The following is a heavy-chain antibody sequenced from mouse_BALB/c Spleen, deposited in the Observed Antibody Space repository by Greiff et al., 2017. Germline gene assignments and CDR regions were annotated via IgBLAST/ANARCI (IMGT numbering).Heavy chain of an antibody. D-gene: IGHD2-4*01. Sequence: QVQLQQSGPELVKPGASVKLSCKASGYTFTSYYMYWVKQRPGQGLEWIGEINPSNGGTNFNEKFKSKATLTVDKSSSTAYMQLSSLTSEDSAVYYCTRFYYDYDGYFDYWGQGTTLTVSS. CDR1: GYTFTSYY. CDR3: TRFYYDYDGYFDY. CDR2: INPSNGGT. V-gene: IGHV1S81*02. J-gene: IGHJ2*01.